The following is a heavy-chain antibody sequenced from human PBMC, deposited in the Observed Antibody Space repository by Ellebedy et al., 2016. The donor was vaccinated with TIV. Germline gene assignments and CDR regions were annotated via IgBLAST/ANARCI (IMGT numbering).Heavy chain of an antibody. D-gene: IGHD3-16*01. V-gene: IGHV5-51*01. Sequence: GGSLRLSXKGSGYSFTNYWIGWVRQMPGKGLEWMGIIYPGDSDTRYSPSFQGQVTISADKSITTAYLQWSSLKASDTAMYYCARRGFGSYEKPFEYWGQGTLVTVSS. CDR2: IYPGDSDT. CDR1: GYSFTNYW. J-gene: IGHJ4*02. CDR3: ARRGFGSYEKPFEY.